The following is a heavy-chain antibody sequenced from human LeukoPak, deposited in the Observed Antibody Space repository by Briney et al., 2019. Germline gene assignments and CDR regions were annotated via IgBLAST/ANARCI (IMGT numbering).Heavy chain of an antibody. CDR1: GYTLTELS. D-gene: IGHD1-26*01. Sequence: ASVKVSCKVSGYTLTELSMHWVRPAPGKGLEWMGGFDPEDGETIYTQKFQGRVTMTEDTSTDTAYMELSSLRSEDTAVYYCATPRIVGATTSFDYWGQGTLVTVSS. CDR2: FDPEDGET. J-gene: IGHJ4*02. V-gene: IGHV1-24*01. CDR3: ATPRIVGATTSFDY.